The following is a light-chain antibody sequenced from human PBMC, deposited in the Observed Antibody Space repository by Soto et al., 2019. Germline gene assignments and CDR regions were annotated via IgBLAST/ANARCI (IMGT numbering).Light chain of an antibody. Sequence: DIQMTQSPSTLSASVGDRVTITYRASQSISSWLAWYQQKPGKAPKLLIYKASSLESGVPSRFSGSGSGTEFTLTISRLQPDDFATYYCQQYNSYPCTFGQGTKLEIK. CDR3: QQYNSYPCT. CDR1: QSISSW. CDR2: KAS. J-gene: IGKJ2*02. V-gene: IGKV1-5*03.